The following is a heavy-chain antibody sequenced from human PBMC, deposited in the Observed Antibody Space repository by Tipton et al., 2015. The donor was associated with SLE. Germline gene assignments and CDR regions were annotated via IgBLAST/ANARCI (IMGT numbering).Heavy chain of an antibody. CDR3: ARGRGYGDPEYFQH. J-gene: IGHJ1*01. CDR2: INHSGST. CDR1: GGSFSGYY. D-gene: IGHD4-17*01. Sequence: TLSLTCAVYGGSFSGYYWSWIRQPPGKGLEWIGEINHSGSTNYNPSPKSRVTISVDTSKNQFSLKLSSVTAADTAVYYCARGRGYGDPEYFQHWGQGTLVTVSS. V-gene: IGHV4-34*01.